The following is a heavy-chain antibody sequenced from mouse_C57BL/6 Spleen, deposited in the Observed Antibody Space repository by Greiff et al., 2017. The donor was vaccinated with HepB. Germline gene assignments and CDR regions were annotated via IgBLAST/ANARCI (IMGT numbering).Heavy chain of an antibody. CDR2: IYPRDGST. Sequence: QVQLQQSDAELVKPGASVKISCKVSGYTFTDHTIHWMKQRPEQGLEWIGYIYPRDGSTKYNEKFKGKATLTADKSSSTAYMQLNSLTSEDSAVYFCARVYYDYDGEDYAMDYWGQGTSVTVSS. D-gene: IGHD2-4*01. V-gene: IGHV1-78*01. CDR3: ARVYYDYDGEDYAMDY. J-gene: IGHJ4*01. CDR1: GYTFTDHT.